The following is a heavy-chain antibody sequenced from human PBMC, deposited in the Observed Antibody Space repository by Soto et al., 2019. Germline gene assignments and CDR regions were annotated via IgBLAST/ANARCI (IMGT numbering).Heavy chain of an antibody. D-gene: IGHD2-8*01. CDR1: GGTFSSYT. Sequence: QVQLVQSGAEVKKPGSSVKVSCKASGGTFSSYTISWVRQAPGQGLEWMGRIIPILGIANYAQKFQGRVTITADKSTSTAYMELSSLRSEDTAVYYCASSVCRMGSWFDPWGQGTLVTVSS. J-gene: IGHJ5*02. CDR2: IIPILGIA. CDR3: ASSVCRMGSWFDP. V-gene: IGHV1-69*02.